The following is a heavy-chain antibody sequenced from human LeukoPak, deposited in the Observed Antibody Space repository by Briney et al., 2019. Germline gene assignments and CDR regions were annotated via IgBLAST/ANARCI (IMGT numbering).Heavy chain of an antibody. V-gene: IGHV4-39*07. D-gene: IGHD3-16*02. Sequence: SETLSLTCTVSGGSISGSSYYWGWIRQPPGKGLEWIGSIYYSGSTYYNPSLKSRATISVDTSRNQFSLKLSSVTAADTAVYYCARGPMIMFGGVIGNFDYWGQGTLVTVSS. CDR1: GGSISGSSYY. CDR3: ARGPMIMFGGVIGNFDY. CDR2: IYYSGST. J-gene: IGHJ4*02.